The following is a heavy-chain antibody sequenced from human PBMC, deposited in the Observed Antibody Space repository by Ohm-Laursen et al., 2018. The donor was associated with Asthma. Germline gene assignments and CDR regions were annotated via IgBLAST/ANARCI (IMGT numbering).Heavy chain of an antibody. CDR2: ISTASSFI. J-gene: IGHJ6*02. D-gene: IGHD6-19*01. CDR3: AKDWGGGFSVSGYYYFYYGMDV. CDR1: GYTFSRYS. Sequence: SLRLSCAASGYTFSRYSIHWVRQIPGKGLEWVASISTASSFIYYADSVRGRFTTSRDNARNSVYLQMNSLRVEDTAVYYFAKDWGGGFSVSGYYYFYYGMDVWGQGTTVTVSS. V-gene: IGHV3-21*01.